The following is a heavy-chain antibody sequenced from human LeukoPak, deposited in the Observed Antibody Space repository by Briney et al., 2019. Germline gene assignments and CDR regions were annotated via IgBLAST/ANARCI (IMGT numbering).Heavy chain of an antibody. J-gene: IGHJ5*02. CDR3: AKGGSSSRYERDWFDP. CDR1: GFTFSSYA. CDR2: ISGSGGST. Sequence: GGSLRLSCAASGFTFSSYAMSWVRQAPGKGLEWVSAISGSGGSTYYADSVKGRFTISRDNSKNTLYLQMNSLRAEDTAVYYCAKGGSSSRYERDWFDPWGQGTLVTVSS. D-gene: IGHD6-13*01. V-gene: IGHV3-23*01.